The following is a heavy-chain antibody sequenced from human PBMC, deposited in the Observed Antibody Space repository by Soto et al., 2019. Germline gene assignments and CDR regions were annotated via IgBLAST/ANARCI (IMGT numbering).Heavy chain of an antibody. D-gene: IGHD6-19*01. CDR1: GDSIGTNY. J-gene: IGHJ4*02. CDR3: ARGRAVTGSFYFDY. V-gene: IGHV4-59*01. CDR2: IHHTGST. Sequence: PSETLSLTCTVAGDSIGTNYWNWIRQSPGQGPEWIAYIHHTGSTNQNPSLRSRATISIDTSKNQLSLTLTSVTAADTAVYYCARGRAVTGSFYFDYWGQGTLVTVSS.